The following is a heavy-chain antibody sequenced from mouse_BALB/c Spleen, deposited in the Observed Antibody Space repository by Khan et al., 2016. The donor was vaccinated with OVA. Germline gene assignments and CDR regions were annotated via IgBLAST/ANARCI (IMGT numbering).Heavy chain of an antibody. CDR2: IYPGDGDS. V-gene: IGHV1-87*01. CDR1: GYPFTNYR. J-gene: IGHJ1*03. D-gene: IGHD3-3*01. Sequence: QVQLQQPGAELARPGASVKLSRKASGYPFTNYRMQWVRQRPGQGLEWIGAIYPGDGDSTYTQKFKAKATLPADTSSNTAYMELSNLVSEDSAVVYWTSPEAHRRGCDSWG. CDR3: TSPEAHRRGCDS.